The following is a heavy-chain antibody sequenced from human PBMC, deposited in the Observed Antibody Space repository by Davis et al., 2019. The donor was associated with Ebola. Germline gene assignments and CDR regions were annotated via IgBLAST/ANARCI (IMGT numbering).Heavy chain of an antibody. CDR1: GFTFSSYA. V-gene: IGHV3-7*01. CDR2: INQDGGEK. J-gene: IGHJ5*02. D-gene: IGHD2-15*01. Sequence: GGSLRLSCAASGFTFSSYAMSWVRQAPGKGLEWVANINQDGGEKQYVDSVKGRFTISRDNAKNSLYLQMNSLRAEDTAVYYCARGIVVVVAATRGSWFDPWGQGTLVTVSS. CDR3: ARGIVVVVAATRGSWFDP.